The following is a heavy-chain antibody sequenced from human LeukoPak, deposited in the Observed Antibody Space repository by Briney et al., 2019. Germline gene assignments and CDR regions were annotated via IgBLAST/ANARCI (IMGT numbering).Heavy chain of an antibody. CDR3: AKDISYGDYYFDY. D-gene: IGHD4-17*01. V-gene: IGHV3-7*03. CDR1: GFTFSSYW. CDR2: INQDGSKK. J-gene: IGHJ4*02. Sequence: GGSLRLSCADSGFTFSSYWMTWVRQAPGKGLEWVANINQDGSKKDHADSVKGRFTISRDNAKNSLYLQMNSLRAEDTALYYCAKDISYGDYYFDYWGQGTLVTVSS.